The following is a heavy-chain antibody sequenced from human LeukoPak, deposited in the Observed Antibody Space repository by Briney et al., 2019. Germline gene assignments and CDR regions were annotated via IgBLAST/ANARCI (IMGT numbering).Heavy chain of an antibody. CDR1: RFTFSSPT. Sequence: ASVKVSCKASRFTFSSPTVQWVRQARGQRLEWIGWVVVGSGYTNYAQKFQERVTFTGDMSTGTVYMELSSLRSEDTAVYYCAVARGLTDPLNFWGQGTLVTVSS. D-gene: IGHD3-10*01. CDR2: VVVGSGYT. V-gene: IGHV1-58*01. CDR3: AVARGLTDPLNF. J-gene: IGHJ4*02.